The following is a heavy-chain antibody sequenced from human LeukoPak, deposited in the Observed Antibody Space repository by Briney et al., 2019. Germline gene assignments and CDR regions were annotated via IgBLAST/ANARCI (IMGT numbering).Heavy chain of an antibody. Sequence: GGSLRLSCAASGFTFSSYTMTWFRQAPGKGLEWVSTITGGGGSTYYVDSVKGRFSISRDNSKDTLYLLMNSLRAEDTAVYYCAKGVFATPGAPWGQGTLVTVSS. D-gene: IGHD6-13*01. V-gene: IGHV3-23*01. J-gene: IGHJ5*02. CDR1: GFTFSSYT. CDR2: ITGGGGST. CDR3: AKGVFATPGAP.